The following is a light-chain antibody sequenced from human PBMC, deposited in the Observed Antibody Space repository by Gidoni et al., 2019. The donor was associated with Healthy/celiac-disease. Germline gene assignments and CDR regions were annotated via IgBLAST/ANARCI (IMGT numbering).Light chain of an antibody. CDR1: QSMSVY. V-gene: IGKV1-39*01. CDR2: ASS. CDR3: QQSYSTPGALT. J-gene: IGKJ4*01. Sequence: DIQMTQYPSSLSASVGDRVTITCRASQSMSVYLNWYQQKPGKATKLLLYASSRLHSGVPSRFSGSGSGTDFSLTISCLQPEEFATYYCQQSYSTPGALTFGGWTKVEIK.